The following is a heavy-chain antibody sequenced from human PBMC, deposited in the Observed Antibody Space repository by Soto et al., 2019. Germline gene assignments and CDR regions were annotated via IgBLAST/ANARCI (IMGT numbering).Heavy chain of an antibody. J-gene: IGHJ4*02. Sequence: GASVKVSCKASGYTFTSYGISWVRQAPGQGLEWMGWISAYNGNTNYAQKLQGRVTMTTDTSTSTAYMELRSLRSDDTAVYYCARDMVVAVADPNFDYWGQGTLVTVSS. V-gene: IGHV1-18*01. CDR1: GYTFTSYG. CDR2: ISAYNGNT. D-gene: IGHD6-19*01. CDR3: ARDMVVAVADPNFDY.